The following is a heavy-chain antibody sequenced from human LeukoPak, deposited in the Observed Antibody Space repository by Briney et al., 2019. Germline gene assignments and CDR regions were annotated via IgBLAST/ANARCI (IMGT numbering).Heavy chain of an antibody. Sequence: SETLSLTCTVSGGSISSYYWSWIRQPPGKGLEWIGYIYYSGSTNYNPYLKSRATISRDTSKNQFSLKLTSVTVADTAVYFCAREGVAAAGAFDNWGQGTLVTVSA. CDR3: AREGVAAAGAFDN. V-gene: IGHV4-59*01. D-gene: IGHD6-13*01. J-gene: IGHJ4*02. CDR2: IYYSGST. CDR1: GGSISSYY.